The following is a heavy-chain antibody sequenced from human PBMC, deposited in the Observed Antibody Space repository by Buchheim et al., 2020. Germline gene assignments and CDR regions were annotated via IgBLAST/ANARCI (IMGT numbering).Heavy chain of an antibody. CDR3: ARDMRYCTDASCFIRYYYYGLDV. D-gene: IGHD2-15*01. Sequence: QVQLVQSGAEVKKPGASVKVSCKASGYTFTGHYLHWVRQAPGQGFEWMGWINPSNGDTKYAQAFQGWVTMTRDKSISTFYMELSRLKSDGTAVYFCARDMRYCTDASCFIRYYYYGLDVWGQGTT. J-gene: IGHJ6*02. CDR2: INPSNGDT. V-gene: IGHV1-2*04. CDR1: GYTFTGHY.